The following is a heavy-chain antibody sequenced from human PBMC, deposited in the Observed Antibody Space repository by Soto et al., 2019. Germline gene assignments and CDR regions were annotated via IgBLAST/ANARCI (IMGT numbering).Heavy chain of an antibody. CDR3: ARDRRTQTYYYYYGMDV. V-gene: IGHV1-2*02. Sequence: QVQLVQSGAEVKKPGASVKVSCKASGYTFTGYYMHWVRQAPGQGLEWMGWINPNSGGTNYAQKFQGRVTMTRDTSISTAYMELSRLRSDDTAVYYCARDRRTQTYYYYYGMDVWGQGTTVTVSS. J-gene: IGHJ6*02. CDR1: GYTFTGYY. CDR2: INPNSGGT.